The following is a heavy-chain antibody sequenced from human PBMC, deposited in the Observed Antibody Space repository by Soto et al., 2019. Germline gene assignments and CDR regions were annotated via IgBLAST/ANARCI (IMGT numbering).Heavy chain of an antibody. CDR1: GFTFSSYA. CDR3: AKDPQKGYFDY. CDR2: ISGSGGST. V-gene: IGHV3-23*01. J-gene: IGHJ4*02. Sequence: GGSLRLSCAASGFTFSSYAMSWVRQAPGKGLEWVSAISGSGGSTYYADSVKGRFTISRENSKNTLYLQMNSLGAEDTAVYYCAKDPQKGYFDYWGQGTLVTVSS.